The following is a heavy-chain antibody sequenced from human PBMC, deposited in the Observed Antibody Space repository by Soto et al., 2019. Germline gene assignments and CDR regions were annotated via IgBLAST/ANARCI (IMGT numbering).Heavy chain of an antibody. D-gene: IGHD3-3*01. CDR1: GFTFTVYA. CDR2: ISSDGTKT. V-gene: IGHV3-64D*08. J-gene: IGHJ4*02. Sequence: EVQMVASGGDLVQPGSSLRLSCLASGFTFTVYAFHWVRQAPGKGLEFVAAISSDGTKTYYAESVKGRFTISRDTSKNTLCLQMNRLRAEDTAVYYCVNILMQHDFEGGWGQGTLVTVSS. CDR3: VNILMQHDFEGG.